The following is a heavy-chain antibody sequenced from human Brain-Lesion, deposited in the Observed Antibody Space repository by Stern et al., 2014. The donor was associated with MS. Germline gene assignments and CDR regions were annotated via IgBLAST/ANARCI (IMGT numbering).Heavy chain of an antibody. J-gene: IGHJ5*02. Sequence: VQLEESGSGLVKPSQTLSLTCTVSGDSISSGGFSWSWIRQPPGNGLEWIAYAYFGGQTFYGQFLPNRVTISVDRSKNQFSLKLTSVTAADTAVYYCARGDYNILTGFYGENNWFDPWGQGILVTVSS. CDR1: GDSISSGGFS. D-gene: IGHD3-9*01. CDR2: AYFGGQT. CDR3: ARGDYNILTGFYGENNWFDP. V-gene: IGHV4-30-2*01.